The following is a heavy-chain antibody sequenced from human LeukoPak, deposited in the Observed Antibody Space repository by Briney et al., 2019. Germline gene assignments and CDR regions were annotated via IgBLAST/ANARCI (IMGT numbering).Heavy chain of an antibody. D-gene: IGHD5-18*01. CDR3: ARRGYSREFDY. CDR2: IYYSGST. CDR1: GGSLNSYY. J-gene: IGHJ4*02. Sequence: SETLSLTCTVSGGSLNSYYWIWIRQPPGKGLEWIGYIYYSGSTNYNPSLKSRVTISVDASKNQFSLKLSSVSAADTAVYYCARRGYSREFDYWGQGTLVTASS. V-gene: IGHV4-59*01.